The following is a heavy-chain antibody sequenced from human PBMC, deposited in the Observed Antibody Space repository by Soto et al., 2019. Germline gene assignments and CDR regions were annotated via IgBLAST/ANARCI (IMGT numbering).Heavy chain of an antibody. CDR2: IIPSLGSA. CDR1: GGTLSNYA. V-gene: IGHV1-69*01. Sequence: QVQLLQSGAEVKKPGSSVKVSYKAAGGTLSNYAITWVRQAPGQGLEWMGGIIPSLGSANYAQKFQDRVTMTADDSTSTSYMELSSLRSEDAAVYYCASRARVGALDICGQGTMVTVSS. CDR3: ASRARVGALDI. J-gene: IGHJ3*02.